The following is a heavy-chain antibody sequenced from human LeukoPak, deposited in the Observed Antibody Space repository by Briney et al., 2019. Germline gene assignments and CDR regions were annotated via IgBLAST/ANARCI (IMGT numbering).Heavy chain of an antibody. CDR3: AGGIAAAGPYAFDI. Sequence: GASVKVSCKASGGTFSSYAISWVRQASGQGLEWMGRIIPILGIANYAQKFQGRVTITADKSTSTAYMELSSLRSEDTAVYYCAGGIAAAGPYAFDIWGQGTMVTVSS. CDR2: IIPILGIA. D-gene: IGHD6-13*01. V-gene: IGHV1-69*04. J-gene: IGHJ3*02. CDR1: GGTFSSYA.